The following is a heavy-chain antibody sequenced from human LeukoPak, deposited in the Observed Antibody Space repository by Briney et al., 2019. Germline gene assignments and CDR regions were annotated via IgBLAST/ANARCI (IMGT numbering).Heavy chain of an antibody. D-gene: IGHD3-9*01. J-gene: IGHJ6*03. CDR2: IYYSGST. CDR1: GGSISSSSYY. CDR3: ARFSRLTGYYPYMDV. Sequence: NPSETLSLTCTVSGGSISSSSYYWGWIRQPPGKGLEWIGSIYYSGSTYYNPSLKSRVTISVDTSKNQFSLKLSSVTAADTAVYYCARFSRLTGYYPYMDVWGKGTTVTISS. V-gene: IGHV4-39*01.